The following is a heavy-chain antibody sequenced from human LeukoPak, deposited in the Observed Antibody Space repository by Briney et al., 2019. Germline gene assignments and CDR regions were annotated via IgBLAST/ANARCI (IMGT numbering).Heavy chain of an antibody. CDR2: ISSSSSYI. Sequence: KSGGSLRLSCAASGFTLSSYSMNWVRQAPGKGLEWVTSISSSSSYIYYADSVKGRFTISRDNAKNSLYLQMNSLRAEDTAVYYCARGRIIGVPAAISGTYYFDYWGQRPLVTVSS. CDR3: ARGRIIGVPAAISGTYYFDY. J-gene: IGHJ4*02. D-gene: IGHD2-2*01. V-gene: IGHV3-21*01. CDR1: GFTLSSYS.